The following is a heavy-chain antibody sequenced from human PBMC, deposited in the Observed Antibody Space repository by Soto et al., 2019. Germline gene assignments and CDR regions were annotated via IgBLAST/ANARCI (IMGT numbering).Heavy chain of an antibody. J-gene: IGHJ4*02. CDR1: GLTVSDYS. D-gene: IGHD6-6*01. Sequence: GGSLRLSCAASGLTVSDYSMSWIRQAPGTGLEWLAYIDSRGRTLSYADSVKGRFTISRDNAKNSLYLQMNSLRADDTAVYYCARQAARNYIDSWGQGNLVTVSS. V-gene: IGHV3-11*01. CDR3: ARQAARNYIDS. CDR2: IDSRGRTL.